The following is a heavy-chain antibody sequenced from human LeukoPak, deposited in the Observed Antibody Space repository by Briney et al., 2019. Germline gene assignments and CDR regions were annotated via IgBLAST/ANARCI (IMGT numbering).Heavy chain of an antibody. Sequence: SETLSLTCTVSGGSISSYYWSWIRQPAGKGLEWIGRIYSSGSTNYNPSLKSRVTMSVDTSKNQFSLRLSSVTAADTAMYYCARERYYYDGSGINFDYWGQGTLVTVSS. CDR1: GGSISSYY. CDR2: IYSSGST. V-gene: IGHV4-4*07. CDR3: ARERYYYDGSGINFDY. D-gene: IGHD3-22*01. J-gene: IGHJ4*02.